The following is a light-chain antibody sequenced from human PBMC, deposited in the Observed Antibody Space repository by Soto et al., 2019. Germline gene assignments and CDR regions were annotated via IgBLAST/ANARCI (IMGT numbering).Light chain of an antibody. CDR3: QQRSNWPLT. J-gene: IGKJ4*01. CDR1: QSISSY. V-gene: IGKV3-11*01. Sequence: EIVLTQSPATLSLSPGERATLSCRASQSISSYLAWYQQKPGQAPRLLIYDASNRATGIPARFSGSGSGTDFTLIISSLEPEDFAVYYCQQRSNWPLTFGGGTKVEIK. CDR2: DAS.